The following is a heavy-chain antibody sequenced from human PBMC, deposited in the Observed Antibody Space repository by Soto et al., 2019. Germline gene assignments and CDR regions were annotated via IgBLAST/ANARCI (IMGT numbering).Heavy chain of an antibody. CDR1: GFNLSSYS. Sequence: GGTLRLSCAASGFNLSSYSMNWVRQAPGKWLDWVSSITSSTSYLYYAASVKGRFTISRAYAKNSLYLQMNSLRAEDTAVYYCAPAKDYGEFAFDYWGQGTLVTVSS. J-gene: IGHJ4*02. D-gene: IGHD4-17*01. CDR3: APAKDYGEFAFDY. CDR2: ITSSTSYL. V-gene: IGHV3-21*01.